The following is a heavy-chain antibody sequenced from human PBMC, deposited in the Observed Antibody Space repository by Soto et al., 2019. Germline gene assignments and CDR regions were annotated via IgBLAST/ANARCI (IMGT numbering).Heavy chain of an antibody. J-gene: IGHJ3*02. Sequence: EVQLLESGGGLVQPGESLRLSCAASGFSVSESVMSWVRQAPGKGLEWVSSITASGAVTYYADSVKGRVTISRDTSKDTVFLQMKSLSVEDTAVYYCAKAPLAFDIWGRGTLVTVSS. V-gene: IGHV3-23*01. CDR3: AKAPLAFDI. CDR1: GFSVSESV. CDR2: ITASGAVT.